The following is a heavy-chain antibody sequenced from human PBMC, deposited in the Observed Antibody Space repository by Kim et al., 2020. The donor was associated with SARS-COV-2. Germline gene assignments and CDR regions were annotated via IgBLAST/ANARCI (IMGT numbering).Heavy chain of an antibody. Sequence: SETLSLTCAVNGGTFNGYYRGWIRQPPGKGLEWIGEINHSGSTNYNPSLKSRVTMSVDTSKDQFSLKLSSVTAADTAVYYCAIITKPYYYYYYGMAVWG. J-gene: IGHJ6*02. V-gene: IGHV4-34*08. CDR1: GGTFNGYY. CDR3: AIITKPYYYYYYGMAV. D-gene: IGHD3-22*01. CDR2: INHSGST.